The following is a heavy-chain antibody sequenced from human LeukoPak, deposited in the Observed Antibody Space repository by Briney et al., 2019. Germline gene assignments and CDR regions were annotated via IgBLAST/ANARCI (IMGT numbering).Heavy chain of an antibody. CDR2: IRFDGSIK. Sequence: GGSLRLSCAVSGFIFSDYGFHWVRQAPGKGLEWVAVIRFDGSIKQYADSVKGRFTISRDDSKNPLYLQMNFLKSEDTAVYYFARWGGTRQYYFDYWGQGTLVTVSS. V-gene: IGHV3-33*01. D-gene: IGHD1-1*01. J-gene: IGHJ4*02. CDR1: GFIFSDYG. CDR3: ARWGGTRQYYFDY.